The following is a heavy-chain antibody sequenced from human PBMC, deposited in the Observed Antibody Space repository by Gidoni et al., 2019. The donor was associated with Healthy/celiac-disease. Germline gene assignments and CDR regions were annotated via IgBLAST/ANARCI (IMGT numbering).Heavy chain of an antibody. D-gene: IGHD1-1*01. V-gene: IGHV4-34*01. CDR2: INHSGST. CDR1: GGSFRGYY. CDR3: ASVSKLETALDY. Sequence: QVQLQQWGAGLLKPSETLSLTGAVQGGSFRGYYWSWIRQPPGKGLEWIGEINHSGSTNYNPSLKSLVTISVDTSKNQFSLKLSSVTAADTAVYYCASVSKLETALDYWGQGTLVTVSS. J-gene: IGHJ4*02.